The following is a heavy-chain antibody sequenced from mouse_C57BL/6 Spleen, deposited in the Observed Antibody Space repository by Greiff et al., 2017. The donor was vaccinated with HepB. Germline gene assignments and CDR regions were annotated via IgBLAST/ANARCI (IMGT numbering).Heavy chain of an antibody. J-gene: IGHJ2*01. CDR3: ARSDSSGYDGY. V-gene: IGHV1-55*01. D-gene: IGHD3-2*02. CDR2: IYPGSGST. CDR1: GYTFTSYW. Sequence: QVHVKQPGAELVKPGASVKMSCKASGYTFTSYWITWVKQRPGQGLEWIGDIYPGSGSTNYNEKFKSKATLTVDTSSSTAYMQLSSLTSEDSAVYYCARSDSSGYDGYWGQGTTLTVSS.